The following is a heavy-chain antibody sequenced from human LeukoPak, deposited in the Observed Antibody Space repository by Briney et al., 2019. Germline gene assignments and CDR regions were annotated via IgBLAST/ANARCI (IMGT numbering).Heavy chain of an antibody. V-gene: IGHV1-18*01. Sequence: ASVKVSCKAAGYIFTTYGISWVRQAPGQGLEWMGWISAYNGDTYYAQKLQGRLTMTTDTSTNTAYMELRSLRSDDTAVYYCARVKPLLRGYSGYDLGVYYFDYWGQGTLVTVSS. CDR3: ARVKPLLRGYSGYDLGVYYFDY. D-gene: IGHD5-12*01. J-gene: IGHJ4*02. CDR2: ISAYNGDT. CDR1: GYIFTTYG.